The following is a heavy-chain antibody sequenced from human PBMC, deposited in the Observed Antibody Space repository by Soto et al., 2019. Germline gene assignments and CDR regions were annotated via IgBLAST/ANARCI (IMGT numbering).Heavy chain of an antibody. Sequence: GASVKVSCKASGYTFTSYYMHWVRQAPGQGLEWMGIINPSGGSTSYAQKFQGRVTMTRDTSTSTVYMELSSLRSEDTAVYYCARDPRRLDRSHNRFAPWGQGTLVTVSS. V-gene: IGHV1-46*03. J-gene: IGHJ5*02. CDR3: ARDPRRLDRSHNRFAP. CDR1: GYTFTSYY. CDR2: INPSGGST.